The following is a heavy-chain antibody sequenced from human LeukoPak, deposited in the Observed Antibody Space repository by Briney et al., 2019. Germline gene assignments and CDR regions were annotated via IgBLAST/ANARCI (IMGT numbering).Heavy chain of an antibody. CDR2: INHSGST. Sequence: SETLSLTCAVYGGSFSGYYWSWIRQPPGKGLEWIGEINHSGSTNYNPSLERRVTISVDTSKHQFSLRLSSVTAADTAVYYCARAGYSSSWNYWGQGTLVTVSS. J-gene: IGHJ4*02. D-gene: IGHD6-13*01. V-gene: IGHV4-34*01. CDR3: ARAGYSSSWNY. CDR1: GGSFSGYY.